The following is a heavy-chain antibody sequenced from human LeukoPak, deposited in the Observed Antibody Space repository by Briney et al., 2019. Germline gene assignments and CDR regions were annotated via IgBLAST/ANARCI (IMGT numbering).Heavy chain of an antibody. J-gene: IGHJ6*03. Sequence: SETLSLTCTVSGGSISSYYWSWIRQPPGKGLEWIGYIYYSGSTNYNPSLKSRVTISVDTSKNQFSLKLSSVTAADTAVYYCARDFRTRYSGSYCMDVWGKGTTVTVSS. D-gene: IGHD1-26*01. V-gene: IGHV4-59*01. CDR2: IYYSGST. CDR1: GGSISSYY. CDR3: ARDFRTRYSGSYCMDV.